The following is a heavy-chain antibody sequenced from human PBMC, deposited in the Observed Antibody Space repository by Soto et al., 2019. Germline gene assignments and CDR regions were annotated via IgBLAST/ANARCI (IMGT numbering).Heavy chain of an antibody. J-gene: IGHJ4*02. CDR2: IRNDGSNE. CDR1: GFTFSNYG. V-gene: IGHV3-30*18. D-gene: IGHD3-16*01. Sequence: GGSLRLSCAASGFTFSNYGMHWVRQAPGKGLEWVAVIRNDGSNEYYADSVKGRFTISRDNPKHTLYLQMNSLRAEDTAVYYCAKGPAGGDTHRSADYWGQRALVTVSS. CDR3: AKGPAGGDTHRSADY.